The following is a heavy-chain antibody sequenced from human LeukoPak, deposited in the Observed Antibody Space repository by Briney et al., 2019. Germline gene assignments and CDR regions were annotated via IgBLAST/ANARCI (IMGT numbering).Heavy chain of an antibody. CDR2: IKQDGSEK. Sequence: PGGSLRLSCAASGFTFSSYWMSWVRQAPGKGLEWVANIKQDGSEKYYVDSVKGRFTISRDNAKNSLYLQMNSLRAEDTAVYYCARHDGDYSDYFDYWGQGTLVTVSS. J-gene: IGHJ4*02. D-gene: IGHD4-17*01. CDR3: ARHDGDYSDYFDY. V-gene: IGHV3-7*01. CDR1: GFTFSSYW.